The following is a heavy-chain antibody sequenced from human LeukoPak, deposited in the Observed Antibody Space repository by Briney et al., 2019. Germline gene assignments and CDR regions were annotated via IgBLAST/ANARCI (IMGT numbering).Heavy chain of an antibody. V-gene: IGHV3-48*01. CDR3: ASPLRSRYAFDI. CDR1: GFTFSSYS. Sequence: GGSLRLSCAASGFTFSSYSMNWVRQAPGKGLEWVSYISSSSSTIYHVDSVKGRFTISRDNAKNSLYLQMNSLRAEDTAVYYCASPLRSRYAFDIWGQGTMVTVSS. CDR2: ISSSSSTI. J-gene: IGHJ3*02.